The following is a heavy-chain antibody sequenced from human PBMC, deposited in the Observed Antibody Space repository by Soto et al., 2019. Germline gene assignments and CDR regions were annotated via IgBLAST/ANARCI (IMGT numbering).Heavy chain of an antibody. D-gene: IGHD3-22*01. J-gene: IGHJ4*02. CDR3: ASGDYYYYSSGYYKDIDY. V-gene: IGHV1-46*01. CDR2: INPSGGST. CDR1: GYTFTSYY. Sequence: ASVKVSCKASGYTFTSYYMHWVRQAPGQGLEWMGIINPSGGSTSYAQKFQGRVTMTRDTSTSTVYMELSSLRSEDTAVYYCASGDYYYYSSGYYKDIDYWGQGTLVTV.